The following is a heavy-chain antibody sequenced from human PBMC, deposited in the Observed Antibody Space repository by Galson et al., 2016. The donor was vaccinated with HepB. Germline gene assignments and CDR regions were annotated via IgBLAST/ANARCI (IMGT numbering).Heavy chain of an antibody. D-gene: IGHD1-14*01. Sequence: SETLSLTCAVYGASISSLNWWSWVRQPPGKGLEWIGEIYHSGSTNYNPSLKSRVTMSVDKSNNQYSLNLNSVTAADTAVYYCASLDNRRGGEYWGQGTLVTVSS. J-gene: IGHJ4*02. CDR1: GASISSLNW. CDR2: IYHSGST. V-gene: IGHV4-4*02. CDR3: ASLDNRRGGEY.